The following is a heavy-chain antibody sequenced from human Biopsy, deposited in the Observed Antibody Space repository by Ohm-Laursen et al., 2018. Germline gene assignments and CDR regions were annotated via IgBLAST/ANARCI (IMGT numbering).Heavy chain of an antibody. D-gene: IGHD4-23*01. CDR1: GGSFTGHY. CDR2: ISHTGYT. CDR3: ARGSNEYGGLYFPH. Sequence: GTLSLTCTVPGGSFTGHYWTWIRQPPGKGLEWIGHISHTGYTSYKSPLKSRVTISLDTSRKHFSLRLTSLAAADTAVYYCARGSNEYGGLYFPHWGQGTLVTVSS. J-gene: IGHJ1*01. V-gene: IGHV4-59*11.